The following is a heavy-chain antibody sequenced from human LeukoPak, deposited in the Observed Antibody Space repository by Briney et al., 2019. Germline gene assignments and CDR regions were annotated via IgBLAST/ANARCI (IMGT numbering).Heavy chain of an antibody. V-gene: IGHV3-30-3*01. CDR1: GFAFRSYA. Sequence: PGGSLRLSCAAAGFAFRSYAMHWVRQAPGKGLEWVAFISYDGSNKFHADSVKGRFSISRDNSKNTLYLQVNSLRAGDTAIYYCARGYCSGTFCYSDYWGQGTLVTVSS. CDR2: ISYDGSNK. D-gene: IGHD2-2*02. J-gene: IGHJ4*02. CDR3: ARGYCSGTFCYSDY.